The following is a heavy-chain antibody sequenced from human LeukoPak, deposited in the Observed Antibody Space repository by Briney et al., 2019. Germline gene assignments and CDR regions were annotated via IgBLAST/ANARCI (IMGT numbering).Heavy chain of an antibody. D-gene: IGHD1-26*01. Sequence: PGRSLRLSCAASGFTFDDYGMHWVRQAPGKGLEWVSLISGDGNSTYYADSVKGRFTISRDNSKNSLYLQMNSLRGEDTALYYCAKDRGSYPAYWGQGALVTVSS. CDR2: ISGDGNST. J-gene: IGHJ4*02. V-gene: IGHV3-43*02. CDR1: GFTFDDYG. CDR3: AKDRGSYPAY.